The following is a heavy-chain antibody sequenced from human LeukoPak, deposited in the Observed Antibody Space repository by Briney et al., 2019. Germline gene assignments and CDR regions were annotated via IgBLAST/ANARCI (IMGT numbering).Heavy chain of an antibody. Sequence: ASVKVSCKASGYTFTGYYMHWVRQAPGQGLEWMGWINPNSGGTNYAQKFQGRVTMTRNTSISTAYMELNSLRSEDTAMYYCARGGGISHYYYYMDVWGKGTTVTISS. D-gene: IGHD6-13*01. CDR1: GYTFTGYY. CDR3: ARGGGISHYYYYMDV. J-gene: IGHJ6*03. V-gene: IGHV1-2*02. CDR2: INPNSGGT.